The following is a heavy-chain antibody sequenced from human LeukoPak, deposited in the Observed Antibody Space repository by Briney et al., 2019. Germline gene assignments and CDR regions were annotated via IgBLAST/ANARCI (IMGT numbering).Heavy chain of an antibody. CDR2: MNPNSGNT. CDR3: ARGGITIFGVVIYMDV. D-gene: IGHD3-3*01. V-gene: IGHV1-8*03. CDR1: GYTFTSYD. J-gene: IGHJ6*03. Sequence: ASVTVSCKASGYTFTSYDINWVRQATGQGLEWMGWMNPNSGNTGYAQKFQGRVTITRNTSISTAYMELSSLRSEDTALYYCARGGITIFGVVIYMDVWGKGTTVTVSS.